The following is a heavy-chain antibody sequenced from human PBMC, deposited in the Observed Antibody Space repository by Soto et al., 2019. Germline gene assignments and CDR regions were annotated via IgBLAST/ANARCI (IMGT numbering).Heavy chain of an antibody. J-gene: IGHJ6*03. V-gene: IGHV3-21*01. CDR1: GFTFSSYS. Sequence: PGGSLRLSCAASGFTFSSYSMNWVRQAPGKGLEWVSSISSSSSYIYYADSVKGRFTISRDNAKNSLYLQMNSLRAEDTAVYYCARGGAWWLPNGEEDYYYYMDVWGKGTTVTVSS. CDR3: ARGGAWWLPNGEEDYYYYMDV. CDR2: ISSSSSYI. D-gene: IGHD5-12*01.